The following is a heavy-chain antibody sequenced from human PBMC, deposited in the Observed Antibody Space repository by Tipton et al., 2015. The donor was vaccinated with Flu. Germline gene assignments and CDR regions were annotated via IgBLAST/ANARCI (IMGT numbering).Heavy chain of an antibody. D-gene: IGHD6-13*01. CDR3: TINAYRSSWGFDY. CDR2: SNGDGSGL. Sequence: GSLRLSCVASGLSISYYWIHWVRQVPGEGLEWVARSNGDGSGLNYADSVKGRFTISRDNARSTVYLQMNNLRDEDTALYYCTINAYRSSWGFDYWGQGTLVTVSS. J-gene: IGHJ4*02. CDR1: GLSISYYW. V-gene: IGHV3-74*01.